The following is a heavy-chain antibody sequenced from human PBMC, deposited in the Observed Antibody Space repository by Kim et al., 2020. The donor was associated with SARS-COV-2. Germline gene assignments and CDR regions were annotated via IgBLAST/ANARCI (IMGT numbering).Heavy chain of an antibody. D-gene: IGHD2-2*01. Sequence: SETLSLTCTVSGGSISSSSYYWGWIRQPPGKGLEWIGSIYYSGSTYYNPSLKSRVTISLDTSKNQFSLKLSSVTAADTAVYYCARHSRIVVVPAAILAWGQGNLVTVSS. J-gene: IGHJ4*02. CDR3: ARHSRIVVVPAAILA. CDR1: GGSISSSSYY. V-gene: IGHV4-39*01. CDR2: IYYSGST.